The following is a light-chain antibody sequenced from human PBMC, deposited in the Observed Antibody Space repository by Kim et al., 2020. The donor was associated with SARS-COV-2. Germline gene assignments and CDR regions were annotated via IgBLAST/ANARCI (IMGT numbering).Light chain of an antibody. CDR2: GNN. Sequence: SSELTQDPSVSVALGQTVTITCQGDSLRKYYATWYQQRPGQAPALVIYGNNNRPSGIPDRFSGSSSGTTVTLTISGVQAEDEADYYCQSADSSDVVFGGGTQLTVL. CDR3: QSADSSDVV. J-gene: IGLJ2*01. V-gene: IGLV3-19*01. CDR1: SLRKYY.